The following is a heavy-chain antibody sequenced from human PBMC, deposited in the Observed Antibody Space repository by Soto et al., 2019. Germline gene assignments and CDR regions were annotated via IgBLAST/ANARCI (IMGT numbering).Heavy chain of an antibody. CDR1: GYSFTSYW. D-gene: IGHD3-10*01. CDR2: IYPGDSDT. V-gene: IGHV5-51*01. Sequence: GESLKISCKGSGYSFTSYWIGWVRQMPGKGLEWMGIIYPGDSDTRYSPSFQGQVTISADKSISTAYLQWSSLKASDTAMYYCARERPPGGYYYGMDVWGQGATVTVSS. J-gene: IGHJ6*02. CDR3: ARERPPGGYYYGMDV.